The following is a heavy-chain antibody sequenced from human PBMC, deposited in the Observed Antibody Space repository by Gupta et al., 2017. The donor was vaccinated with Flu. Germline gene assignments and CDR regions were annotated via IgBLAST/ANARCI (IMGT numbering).Heavy chain of an antibody. CDR2: ISHDGSKN. D-gene: IGHD1-1*01. V-gene: IGHV3-30*18. Sequence: QERVVESGGGVVQPGRSLRLSCAASGFSFSTYGMHWVRQAPGKGLEWVAGISHDGSKNYHTDSVKGRFTISRDNSKNTLYLQMSGLRIEDTAVYYCAKDWRWNNNIYGMNVWGQGTTVTVSS. CDR1: GFSFSTYG. CDR3: AKDWRWNNNIYGMNV. J-gene: IGHJ6*02.